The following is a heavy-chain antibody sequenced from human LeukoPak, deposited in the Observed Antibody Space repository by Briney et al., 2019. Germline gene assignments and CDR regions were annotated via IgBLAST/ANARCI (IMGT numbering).Heavy chain of an antibody. CDR2: ISYGGNT. J-gene: IGHJ4*02. Sequence: SETLSLTCTVSGGSISNYYWSWIRQPPGKGLEWIGYISYGGNTNYNPSLKSRATISADTSKNQVSLKLSSVTAADTAVYYCARDGRGSSWSLDYWGQGALVTVSS. V-gene: IGHV4-59*01. CDR1: GGSISNYY. D-gene: IGHD6-13*01. CDR3: ARDGRGSSWSLDY.